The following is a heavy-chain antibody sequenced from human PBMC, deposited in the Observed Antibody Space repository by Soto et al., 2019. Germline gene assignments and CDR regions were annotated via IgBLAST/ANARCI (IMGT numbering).Heavy chain of an antibody. CDR2: IDGSGGDT. CDR1: GFTFSSYA. J-gene: IGHJ4*02. D-gene: IGHD2-15*01. V-gene: IGHV3-23*01. Sequence: EVQLLESGGGLVQPGGSLRLSCAASGFTFSSYAMAWVRQAPGTELEWVSVIDGSGGDTSFADSVKGRFSISRDNSKNMLYLHMNSLRAEDTATYYCAKEMVAAAHVETSPFDLWGQGTLVTVSS. CDR3: AKEMVAAAHVETSPFDL.